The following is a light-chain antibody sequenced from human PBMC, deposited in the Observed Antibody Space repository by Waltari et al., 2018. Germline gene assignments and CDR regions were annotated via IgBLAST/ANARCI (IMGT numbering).Light chain of an antibody. CDR3: SSYAGSNNWV. J-gene: IGLJ3*02. CDR1: SSDFGGYNY. CDR2: EAN. V-gene: IGLV2-8*01. Sequence: QSALTQPPSASGSPGQSVTISCTGTSSDFGGYNYVSWYQRHPGKAPKLMIYEANKRPSGVPDRFSGSKSGNTASLTVSGLQAEDEAEYSCSSYAGSNNWVFGGGTKLTVL.